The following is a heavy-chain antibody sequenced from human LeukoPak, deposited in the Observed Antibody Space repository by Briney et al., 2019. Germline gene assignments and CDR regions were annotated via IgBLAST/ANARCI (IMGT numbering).Heavy chain of an antibody. J-gene: IGHJ4*02. CDR1: GFTFHSHI. CDR2: ISSSSKDI. D-gene: IGHD1-26*01. CDR3: ARDGQVGATIFWDY. Sequence: PGGSLTLPCAACGFTFHSHILTWVHQAPGKGLEWVSLISSSSKDISYADSVKGRFTISRDNAKNSLYLQMNSLRAEDTAVYYCARDGQVGATIFWDYCGQATLLTVSS. V-gene: IGHV3-21*01.